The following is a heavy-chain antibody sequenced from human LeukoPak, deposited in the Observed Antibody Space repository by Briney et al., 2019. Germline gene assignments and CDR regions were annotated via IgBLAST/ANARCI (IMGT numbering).Heavy chain of an antibody. CDR1: GFTFSSYW. Sequence: GGSLRLSCAASGFTFSSYWMSWVRQAPGKGLEWVANIKQDGSEKYYVDSVKGRFTISRDNAKNSLYLQMNSLRAEDTAVYYCARDLRLLAAAGTYYYYMDVWGKGTTVTVSS. J-gene: IGHJ6*03. D-gene: IGHD6-13*01. CDR2: IKQDGSEK. V-gene: IGHV3-7*01. CDR3: ARDLRLLAAAGTYYYYMDV.